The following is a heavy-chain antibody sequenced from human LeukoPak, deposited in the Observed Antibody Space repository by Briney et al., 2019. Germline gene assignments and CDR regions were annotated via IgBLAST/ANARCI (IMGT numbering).Heavy chain of an antibody. Sequence: SETLSLTCTVSGGSVSSSGSYWSWIRQPPGKGLEWFAYIYYSGSTTYNPSLKSRVIISLDTSKNQFSLRLSSVTAADTAVYYCARSNSFYYDSWGQGTLVTVSS. CDR2: IYYSGST. CDR1: GGSVSSSGSY. J-gene: IGHJ5*02. V-gene: IGHV4-61*08. CDR3: ARSNSFYYDS. D-gene: IGHD3-16*01.